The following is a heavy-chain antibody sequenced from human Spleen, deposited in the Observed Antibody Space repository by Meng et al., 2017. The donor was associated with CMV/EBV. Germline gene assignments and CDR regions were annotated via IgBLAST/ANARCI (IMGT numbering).Heavy chain of an antibody. Sequence: SETLSLTCAVYGGSFSGYYWSWIRQPPGKGLEWIGEINHSGSTNYKPCLKSRVTLSVDTSKNQFSLKLSSVTAADTAVYYCARRLGYCSSTRCYRGYFQHWGQGTLVTVSS. CDR2: INHSGST. D-gene: IGHD2-2*01. J-gene: IGHJ1*01. CDR3: ARRLGYCSSTRCYRGYFQH. V-gene: IGHV4-34*01. CDR1: GGSFSGYY.